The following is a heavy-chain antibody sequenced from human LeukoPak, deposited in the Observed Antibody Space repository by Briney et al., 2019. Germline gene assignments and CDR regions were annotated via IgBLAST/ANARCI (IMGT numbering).Heavy chain of an antibody. V-gene: IGHV3-30-3*01. Sequence: PGGSLRLSCAASGFTFSTYAMHWVRQAPGKGLEWVAVISNDGSNKYYADSVKGRFTISRDKSKNTLYVQMNSLRAEDTAVYYCARVWGAYWGQGTLVTVSS. CDR3: ARVWGAY. CDR1: GFTFSTYA. D-gene: IGHD3-16*01. CDR2: ISNDGSNK. J-gene: IGHJ4*02.